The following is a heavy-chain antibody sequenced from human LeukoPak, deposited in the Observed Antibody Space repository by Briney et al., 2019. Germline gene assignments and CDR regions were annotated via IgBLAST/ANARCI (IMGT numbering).Heavy chain of an antibody. V-gene: IGHV3-7*05. D-gene: IGHD1-14*01. Sequence: GGSLRLSCAASGFTFSSYWMSWVRQAPGKGLEWVANIKRDGSEKYYVDSVKGRFTISRDNSKNTLSLQMNSLRAEDSAVYYCAKGSRTPMGYYYYGMDVWGQGTTVTVSS. CDR2: IKRDGSEK. CDR1: GFTFSSYW. CDR3: AKGSRTPMGYYYYGMDV. J-gene: IGHJ6*02.